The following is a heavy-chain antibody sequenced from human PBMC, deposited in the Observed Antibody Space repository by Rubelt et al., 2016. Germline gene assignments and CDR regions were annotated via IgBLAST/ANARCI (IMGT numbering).Heavy chain of an antibody. J-gene: IGHJ4*02. V-gene: IGHV7-4-1*02. CDR3: ARVAAARSPDY. CDR2: INTNTGNP. Sequence: QVQLVQSGSELKKPGASVKVSCKASGYTFTRNAMNWVRQAPGQGLEWMGWINTNTGNPTLARGFTGRVGVSVDTAVSTAYLQISSLKAEDTAVYYCARVAAARSPDYWGQGTLVTVSS. CDR1: GYTFTRNA. D-gene: IGHD6-13*01.